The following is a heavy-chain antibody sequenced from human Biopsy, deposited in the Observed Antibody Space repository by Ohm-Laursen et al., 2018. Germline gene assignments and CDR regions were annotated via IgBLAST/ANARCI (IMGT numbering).Heavy chain of an antibody. CDR2: IRDSGDSA. D-gene: IGHD2-21*01. CDR1: GGSVSSNV. V-gene: IGHV3-23*01. J-gene: IGHJ4*02. CDR3: TNHYCGGITCLMNF. Sequence: ETLSLTCTVSGGSVSSNVAYWAWVRQAPGKGLEWVSGIRDSGDSAYYADSVKGRFTISRDNSRNTLYLQMNSLRAEDTAVYFCTNHYCGGITCLMNFWGQGTLVTVSS.